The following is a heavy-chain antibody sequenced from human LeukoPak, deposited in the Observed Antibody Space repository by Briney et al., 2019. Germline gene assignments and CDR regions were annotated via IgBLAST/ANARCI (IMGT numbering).Heavy chain of an antibody. CDR1: GYTLTELS. CDR2: FDPEDGET. CDR3: ATEHSSTSWDYYYMDV. D-gene: IGHD2-2*01. J-gene: IGHJ6*03. V-gene: IGHV1-24*01. Sequence: ASVKVSCKVSGYTLTELSMHWVRQAPGKGLEWMGGFDPEDGETIYAQKFQGRVTMTEDTSTDTAYMELSSLRSEDTAVYYCATEHSSTSWDYYYMDVWGKGTTVTVSS.